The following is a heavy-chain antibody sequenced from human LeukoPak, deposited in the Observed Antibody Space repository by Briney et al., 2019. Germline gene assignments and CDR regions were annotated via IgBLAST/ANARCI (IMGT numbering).Heavy chain of an antibody. V-gene: IGHV6-1*01. Sequence: SQTLSLTCAISGDSVSSNSAAWNWIRQSPSRGLEWLGRTFYRSKWYNDSAVSVKSRVIINPGTSKNQSSLQLNSVTPEDTAVYYCARSKVGVIDYWGQGTLVTVSS. CDR2: TFYRSKWYN. CDR3: ARSKVGVIDY. CDR1: GDSVSSNSAA. D-gene: IGHD1-26*01. J-gene: IGHJ4*02.